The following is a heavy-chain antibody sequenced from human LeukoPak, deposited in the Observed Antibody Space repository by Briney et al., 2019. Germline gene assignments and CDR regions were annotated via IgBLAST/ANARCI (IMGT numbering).Heavy chain of an antibody. CDR1: GGSITSYY. J-gene: IGHJ4*02. CDR2: IYHSGST. CDR3: ARTKVYSGRYCVDY. D-gene: IGHD1-26*01. V-gene: IGHV4-59*01. Sequence: SETLSLTCTVSGGSITSYYRSWIRQPSAKGLEWIAYIYHSGSTNYNPSLKSRVTITVDTSKNQLSRKLSSVTAADTAVYYCARTKVYSGRYCVDYWGQGTLVTVSS.